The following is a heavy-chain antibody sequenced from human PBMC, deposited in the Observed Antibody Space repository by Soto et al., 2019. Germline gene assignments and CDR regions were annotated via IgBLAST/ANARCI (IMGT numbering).Heavy chain of an antibody. V-gene: IGHV1-2*04. CDR3: ARGTTGYYGMDV. CDR1: GYTFTVYY. J-gene: IGHJ6*02. CDR2: INPNSGGT. Sequence: SVTVSCKASGYTFTVYYMHWVRQAPGQGLEWMGWINPNSGGTNYAQKFQGWVTMTRDTSISTAYMELSRLRSDDTAVYYCARGTTGYYGMDVWGQGTTVTVSS. D-gene: IGHD1-7*01.